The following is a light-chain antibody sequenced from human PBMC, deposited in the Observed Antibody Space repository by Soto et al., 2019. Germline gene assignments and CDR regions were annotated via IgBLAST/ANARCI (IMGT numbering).Light chain of an antibody. CDR3: SSYTTNSFVV. CDR1: SSDVGNYKY. V-gene: IGLV2-14*01. CDR2: DVS. Sequence: QSALTQPASVSGSPGQWITISCTGTSSDVGNYKYVCWYQQHPGKAPKLIIYDVSVRPSDVSDRFSASKSGNTASLTISGLQAEDEADYYCSSYTTNSFVVFGGGTKLTVL. J-gene: IGLJ2*01.